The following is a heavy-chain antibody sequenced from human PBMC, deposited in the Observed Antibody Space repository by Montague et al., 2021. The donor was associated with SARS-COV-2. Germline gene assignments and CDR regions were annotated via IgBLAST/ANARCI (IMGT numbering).Heavy chain of an antibody. Sequence: SETLSLTCTVSGGSISSSSYYWGWIRQPPGKGLERIGSIYYSGSTYYNPSLKSRVTISVDTSKNQFSLKLSSVTAADTAVYYCARLGRQQLVRLSGMDVWGQGTTVTVSS. CDR3: ARLGRQQLVRLSGMDV. CDR1: GGSISSSSYY. D-gene: IGHD6-13*01. J-gene: IGHJ6*02. CDR2: IYYSGST. V-gene: IGHV4-39*07.